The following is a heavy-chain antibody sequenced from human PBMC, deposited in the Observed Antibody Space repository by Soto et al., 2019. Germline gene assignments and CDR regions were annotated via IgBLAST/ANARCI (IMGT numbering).Heavy chain of an antibody. V-gene: IGHV3-23*01. J-gene: IGHJ6*02. CDR3: AKSSLHDWNGNYFYYGMDV. CDR1: GFTFSSYA. CDR2: SSGSGGST. Sequence: GGSLRLSWAASGFTFSSYAMSWVRQAPGKGLEWVSASSGSGGSTCYADSVKGRLTISRDNSKNTLYLQMNSLRAEDTAVYYCAKSSLHDWNGNYFYYGMDVWGQGITVTVSS. D-gene: IGHD1-1*01.